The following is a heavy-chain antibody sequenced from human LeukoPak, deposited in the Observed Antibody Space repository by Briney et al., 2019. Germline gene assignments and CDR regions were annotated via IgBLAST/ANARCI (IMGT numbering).Heavy chain of an antibody. J-gene: IGHJ4*02. V-gene: IGHV3-30*18. CDR3: AKSVSWSYGGPFDY. CDR2: ISYDGSNK. CDR1: GFTFSSYG. Sequence: GGSLRLSCAASGFTFSSYGMHWVRQAPGKGLEWVAVISYDGSNKYYADSVKGRFTISRDNSKNTLYLQMNSLRAEDTAVYYCAKSVSWSYGGPFDYWGQGTLVTVSS. D-gene: IGHD1-26*01.